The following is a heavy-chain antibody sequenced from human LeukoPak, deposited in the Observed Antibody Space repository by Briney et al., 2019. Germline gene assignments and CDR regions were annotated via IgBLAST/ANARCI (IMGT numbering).Heavy chain of an antibody. D-gene: IGHD2-2*01. Sequence: GGSLRLSCAASGFTFSSYWMHWVRQAPGEGLVWVSHINTDGSSTNYADSVKGRFTISRDNAKNTLYLQMNSLRAEDTAVYYCARSRTCSSTSCYVSPDYWGQGTLVTVSS. V-gene: IGHV3-74*01. CDR1: GFTFSSYW. CDR2: INTDGSST. J-gene: IGHJ4*02. CDR3: ARSRTCSSTSCYVSPDY.